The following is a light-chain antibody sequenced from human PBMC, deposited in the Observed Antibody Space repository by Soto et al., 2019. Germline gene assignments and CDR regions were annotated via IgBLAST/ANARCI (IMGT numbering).Light chain of an antibody. CDR2: GPS. CDR1: KGVSSN. V-gene: IGKV3-15*01. Sequence: EIVMTQSPATLSVSPGERATLSCRPSKGVSSNLAWYQQKPGQAPRLLIYGPSTRATGIPARFSGSGSGTEFTLTISSLQSEDFAVYYCQQYNNWPPIFGGGTKVEIK. CDR3: QQYNNWPPI. J-gene: IGKJ4*01.